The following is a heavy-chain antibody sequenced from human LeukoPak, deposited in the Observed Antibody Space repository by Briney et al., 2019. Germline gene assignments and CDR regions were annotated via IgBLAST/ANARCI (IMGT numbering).Heavy chain of an antibody. J-gene: IGHJ4*02. Sequence: GASVKVSCKASGGTFISYAISWVRQAPEQGLEWMGGIIPIFGTANYAQKFQGRVTITADESTSTAYMELSSLRSEDTAVYYCARDHRWELPLDYWGQGTLVTVSS. CDR1: GGTFISYA. V-gene: IGHV1-69*13. D-gene: IGHD1-26*01. CDR3: ARDHRWELPLDY. CDR2: IIPIFGTA.